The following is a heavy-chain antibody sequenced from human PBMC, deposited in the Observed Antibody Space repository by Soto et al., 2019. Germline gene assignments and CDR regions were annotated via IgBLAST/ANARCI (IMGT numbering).Heavy chain of an antibody. V-gene: IGHV1-46*01. Sequence: ASVKVSCKASGYTFTSYYMHLVRQAPGQGLEWMGIINPSGGSTSYAQKFQGRVTMTRDTSTSTVYMELSSLRSEDTAVYYCARPYSSGWYSPSDAFDIWGQGTMVTV. J-gene: IGHJ3*02. D-gene: IGHD6-19*01. CDR2: INPSGGST. CDR1: GYTFTSYY. CDR3: ARPYSSGWYSPSDAFDI.